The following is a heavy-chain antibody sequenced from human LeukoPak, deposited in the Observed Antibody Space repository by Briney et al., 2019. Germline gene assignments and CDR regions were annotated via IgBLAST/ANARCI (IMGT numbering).Heavy chain of an antibody. V-gene: IGHV1-2*04. D-gene: IGHD6-13*01. CDR3: ARDTAAGTQRRFYYYYGMDV. CDR2: INPNSGGT. J-gene: IGHJ6*02. CDR1: GYTFTGYY. Sequence: ASAKVSCKASGYTFTGYYMHWVRQAPGQGLEWMGWINPNSGGTNYAQKFQGWVTMTRDTSISTAYMELSRLRSDDTAVYYCARDTAAGTQRRFYYYYGMDVWGQGTTVTVSS.